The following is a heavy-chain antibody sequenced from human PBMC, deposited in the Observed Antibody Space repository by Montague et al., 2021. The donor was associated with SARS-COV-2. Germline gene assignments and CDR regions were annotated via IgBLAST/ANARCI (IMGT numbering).Heavy chain of an antibody. CDR3: WRSSGP. V-gene: IGHV3-21*01. Sequence: SLRLSCAASGFTFSTYTMNWVRQAPGKGLVWVSSIGGTTGYIYYADSVKGRFTISRDNAKNALYLQMNSLRADDTAVYYCWRSSGPWGQGTLVTVSS. CDR2: IGGTTGYI. J-gene: IGHJ5*02. D-gene: IGHD3-22*01. CDR1: GFTFSTYT.